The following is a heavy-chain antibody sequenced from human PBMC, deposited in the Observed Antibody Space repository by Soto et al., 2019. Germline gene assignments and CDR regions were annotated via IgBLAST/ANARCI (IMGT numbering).Heavy chain of an antibody. CDR2: INPNSGGT. CDR1: GYTFTGYY. Sequence: GASVKVSCKASGYTFTGYYMHWVRQAPGQGLEWMGWINPNSGGTNYAQKFQGWVTMTRDTSISTAYMELSRLRSDDTAVYYCARGSYGHYEETIYYYYMDVWGKGTTVTVSS. V-gene: IGHV1-2*04. J-gene: IGHJ6*03. CDR3: ARGSYGHYEETIYYYYMDV. D-gene: IGHD4-17*01.